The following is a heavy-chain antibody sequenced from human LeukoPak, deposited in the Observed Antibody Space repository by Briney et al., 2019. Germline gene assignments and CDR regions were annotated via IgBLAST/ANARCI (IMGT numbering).Heavy chain of an antibody. CDR1: GGSFSGCY. J-gene: IGHJ4*02. V-gene: IGHV4-34*01. CDR2: INHSGST. Sequence: PSETLSLTCAVYGGSFSGCYWSWIRQPPGKGLEWIGEINHSGSTNYNPSPKSRVTISVDTSKNQFSLKLSSVTAADTAVYYCARGRRVVAATPVDYWGQGTLVTVSS. D-gene: IGHD2-15*01. CDR3: ARGRRVVAATPVDY.